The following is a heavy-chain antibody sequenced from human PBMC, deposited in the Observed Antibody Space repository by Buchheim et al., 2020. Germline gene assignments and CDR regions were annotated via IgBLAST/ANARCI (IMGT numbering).Heavy chain of an antibody. V-gene: IGHV4-39*07. D-gene: IGHD6-13*01. J-gene: IGHJ6*02. CDR2: FYYSGST. CDR3: ARRSSWQESYYYYYGMDV. Sequence: QLQLQESGPGLVKPSETLSLTCTVSGGSIRSSSYYWGWIRQPPGTGLEWIGSFYYSGSTYSNPSFKRRVTISVDTSKNLFSLKLSSVTAADTAVYYCARRSSWQESYYYYYGMDVWGQGTT. CDR1: GGSIRSSSYY.